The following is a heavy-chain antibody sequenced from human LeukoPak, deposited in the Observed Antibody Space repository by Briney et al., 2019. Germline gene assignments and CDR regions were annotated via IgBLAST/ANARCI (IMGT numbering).Heavy chain of an antibody. CDR1: GYTFTSYY. D-gene: IGHD2-15*01. Sequence: ASVKVSCKASGYTFTSYYMNWVRQAPGQGLEWMGIINPSDGSTSYAQKFRGRVTMTRDTSTSTVYMELSSLRSEGTAVYYCARGIYCSGGRCYWDSDYWGQGTLVSVSS. V-gene: IGHV1-46*01. CDR3: ARGIYCSGGRCYWDSDY. J-gene: IGHJ4*02. CDR2: INPSDGST.